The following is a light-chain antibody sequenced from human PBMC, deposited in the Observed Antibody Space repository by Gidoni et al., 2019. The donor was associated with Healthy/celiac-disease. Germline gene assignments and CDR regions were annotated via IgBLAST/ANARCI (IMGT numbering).Light chain of an antibody. CDR1: QSISSY. Sequence: DIQMTQYPSSLSASVGDRVTITCRASQSISSYLNWYQQKPGKAPKLLIYAASSLPSGVPSRFSGSGSGTDFTLTISSLQPEDFATYYCQQSYITPLTFXGXTKVEIK. CDR2: AAS. J-gene: IGKJ4*01. CDR3: QQSYITPLT. V-gene: IGKV1-39*01.